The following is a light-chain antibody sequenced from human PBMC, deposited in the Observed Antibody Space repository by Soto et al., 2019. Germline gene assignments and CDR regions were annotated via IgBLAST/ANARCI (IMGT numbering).Light chain of an antibody. V-gene: IGLV2-8*01. CDR3: GSFAGSSKLV. CDR2: EVN. Sequence: QSALTQPPSASGSPGQSVTISCTGTSSDVGRYKYVSWYQQYPGKAPKVMIYEVNKRPSGVPDLFSGHKSGNTASLTVSGLQTEDEAHYYGGSFAGSSKLVFGGGTKVTVL. J-gene: IGLJ2*01. CDR1: SSDVGRYKY.